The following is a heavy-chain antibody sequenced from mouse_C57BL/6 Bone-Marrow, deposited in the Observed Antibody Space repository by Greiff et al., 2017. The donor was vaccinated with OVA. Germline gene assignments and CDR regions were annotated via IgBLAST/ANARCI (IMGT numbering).Heavy chain of an antibody. Sequence: QVQLQQPGAELVRPGTSVKLSCKASGYTFTSYGMHWVKQRPGQGLEWIGVIYLSDSYTNYNQTFKGKATLTVDTSSSTAYMQLSSLKSEDSAVYYCERERMVTGGSCDDWGQGTLVTVSA. V-gene: IGHV1-59*01. CDR3: ERERMVTGGSCDD. D-gene: IGHD2-2*01. CDR1: GYTFTSYG. J-gene: IGHJ3*01. CDR2: IYLSDSYT.